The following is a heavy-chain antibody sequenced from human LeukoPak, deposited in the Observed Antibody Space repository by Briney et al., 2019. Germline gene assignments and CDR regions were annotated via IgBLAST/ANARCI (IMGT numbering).Heavy chain of an antibody. CDR1: GGSISSRSYY. D-gene: IGHD6-13*01. CDR2: IYYSGST. Sequence: SETLSLTCTVSGGSISSRSYYWGWIRQPPGKGLEWIGSIYYSGSTYYNPSLKSRVTISVDTSKNQFSLKLSSVNAADTAVYYCARSYYSSSWSYWFDPWGQGTLVTVSS. V-gene: IGHV4-39*01. J-gene: IGHJ5*02. CDR3: ARSYYSSSWSYWFDP.